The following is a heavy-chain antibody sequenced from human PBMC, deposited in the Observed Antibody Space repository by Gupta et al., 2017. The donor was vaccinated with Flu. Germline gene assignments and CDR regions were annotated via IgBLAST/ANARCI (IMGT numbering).Heavy chain of an antibody. Sequence: EVQLLESGGGLVQPGGSLRLSCAASGFPFSSYAMSWVRQAPGKGLEWVSAISGSGGSTYYADSVKGRFTISRDNSKNTLYLQMNSLRAEDTAVYYCAKDDRSGLLAFDIWGQGTMVTVSS. CDR2: ISGSGGST. J-gene: IGHJ3*02. CDR1: GFPFSSYA. D-gene: IGHD6-19*01. CDR3: AKDDRSGLLAFDI. V-gene: IGHV3-23*01.